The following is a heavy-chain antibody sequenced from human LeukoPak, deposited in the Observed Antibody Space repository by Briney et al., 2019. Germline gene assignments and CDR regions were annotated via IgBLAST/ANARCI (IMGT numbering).Heavy chain of an antibody. J-gene: IGHJ5*02. CDR1: GFTFSTYG. CDR3: AKDRNYYDSSGYLRLGNH. D-gene: IGHD3-22*01. V-gene: IGHV3-30*02. Sequence: PGGSLRLSCAASGFTFSTYGMHWVRQAPGKGLEWVSFIRYDGTNKYYTDSVKGRFTISRDNSKNTLYLQMNSLRLEDTAVYYCAKDRNYYDSSGYLRLGNHWGQGTLVTVSS. CDR2: IRYDGTNK.